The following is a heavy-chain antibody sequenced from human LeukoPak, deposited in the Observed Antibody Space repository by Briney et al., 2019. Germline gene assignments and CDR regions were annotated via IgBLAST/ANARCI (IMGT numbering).Heavy chain of an antibody. J-gene: IGHJ4*02. D-gene: IGHD4-17*01. Sequence: PSETLSLTCTVSGGSISSGDYYWSWIRQPPGKGLEWIGYIYYSGSTYYNPSLKSRVTISVDTSKNQFSLKLSSVTAADTAVYYCASQPDYGDYVYFGYWGQGTLVTVSS. CDR3: ASQPDYGDYVYFGY. CDR2: IYYSGST. V-gene: IGHV4-30-4*01. CDR1: GGSISSGDYY.